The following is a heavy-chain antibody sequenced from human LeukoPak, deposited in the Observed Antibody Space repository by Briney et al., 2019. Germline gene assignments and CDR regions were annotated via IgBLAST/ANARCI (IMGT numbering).Heavy chain of an antibody. D-gene: IGHD3-16*01. CDR3: TTGIDYGGGY. CDR1: GFTFTNTW. CDR2: IKSANDGGTI. Sequence: PGGSLRLSCAASGFTFTNTWMNWVRQSPGEGLEWVARIKSANDGGTIDYAAPVRGRFAISRDDSKSTLYLQMNSLKIEDSAVYYCTTGIDYGGGYWGQGTLVTVSS. J-gene: IGHJ4*02. V-gene: IGHV3-15*07.